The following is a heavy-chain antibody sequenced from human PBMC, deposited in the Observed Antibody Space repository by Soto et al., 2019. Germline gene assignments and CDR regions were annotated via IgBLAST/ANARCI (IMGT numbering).Heavy chain of an antibody. CDR3: ARDTGATVAGTFDF. D-gene: IGHD6-19*01. CDR1: GFLFDNFW. CDR2: IKQDGSET. J-gene: IGHJ4*02. V-gene: IGHV3-7*01. Sequence: HLVQSGGGLVQPGGSLRLSCAASGFLFDNFWMTWVRQAPGKGLEWVANIKQDGSETYYVDSVKGRFTISRDNSRDSLYLQMNSLRAEDTDMYYCARDTGATVAGTFDFWGQGTLVTVSS.